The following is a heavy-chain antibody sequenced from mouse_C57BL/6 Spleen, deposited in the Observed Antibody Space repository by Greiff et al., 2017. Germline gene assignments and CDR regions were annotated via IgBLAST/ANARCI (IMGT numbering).Heavy chain of an antibody. CDR1: GYTFTSYW. Sequence: QVQLQQPGAELVRPGSSVKLSCKASGYTFTSYWMDWVKQRPGQGLEWIGNIYPSDSETHYNQKFKYKATLTVDKSSSTAYMQLSSLTSEDSAVYYCARRYYGSSYWYFDVWGTGTTVTVSS. J-gene: IGHJ1*03. CDR3: ARRYYGSSYWYFDV. V-gene: IGHV1-61*01. D-gene: IGHD1-1*01. CDR2: IYPSDSET.